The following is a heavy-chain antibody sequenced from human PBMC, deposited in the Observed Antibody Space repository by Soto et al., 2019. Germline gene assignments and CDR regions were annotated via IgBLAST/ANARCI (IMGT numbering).Heavy chain of an antibody. V-gene: IGHV3-30*18. D-gene: IGHD3-22*01. Sequence: QVQLVESGGGVVQPGRSLRLSCAASGFTFSSYGMHWVRQAPGKGLEWVAVISDDGSNKYYADSVKGRFTISRDNSKNPLYLQMNSLRAEDTAVYYCAKEDYDSSGYYQPGVAFDIWGQGTMVTVSS. CDR3: AKEDYDSSGYYQPGVAFDI. J-gene: IGHJ3*02. CDR2: ISDDGSNK. CDR1: GFTFSSYG.